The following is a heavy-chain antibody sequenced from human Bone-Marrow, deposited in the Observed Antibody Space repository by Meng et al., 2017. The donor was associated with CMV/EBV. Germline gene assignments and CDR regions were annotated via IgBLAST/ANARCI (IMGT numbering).Heavy chain of an antibody. D-gene: IGHD1-26*01. CDR3: ARGGATSLGSAFDI. V-gene: IGHV1-8*01. J-gene: IGHJ3*02. CDR2: MNPNSGNT. Sequence: ASVKVSCKASGYTFTSYDINWVRQATGQGLEWMGWMNPNSGNTGYAQKFQGRVTMTRNTSISAAYMELSSLRSEDTPVYYCARGGATSLGSAFDIWGQGTMVTGSS. CDR1: GYTFTSYD.